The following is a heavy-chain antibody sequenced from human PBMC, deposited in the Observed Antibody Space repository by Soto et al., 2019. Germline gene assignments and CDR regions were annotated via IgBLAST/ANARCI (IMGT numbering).Heavy chain of an antibody. CDR1: GFTFSGYG. V-gene: IGHV3-33*01. J-gene: IGHJ4*02. Sequence: GGSLRLSCAVSGFTFSGYGFHWVRQAPGKGLEWVAVVWYDGGKTHHAESLKGRFTISRDDSKNTLYLEMNSLRAEDTAMYYCARGSPLGYYYHSSGYYLDYWGQGTLVTVSS. D-gene: IGHD3-22*01. CDR3: ARGSPLGYYYHSSGYYLDY. CDR2: VWYDGGKT.